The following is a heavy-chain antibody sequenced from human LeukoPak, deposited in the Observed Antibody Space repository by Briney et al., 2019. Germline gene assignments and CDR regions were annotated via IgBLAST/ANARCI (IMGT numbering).Heavy chain of an antibody. Sequence: PSETLSLTCTVSGGSISSSSYYWGWIRQPPGKGLEWIGSVYYSGSTYYDPSLKSRVTISVDTSKNQFSLKLSSVTAADTAVYYCARLTIYASGEDSWGQGTLVTVSS. CDR1: GGSISSSSYY. D-gene: IGHD2/OR15-2a*01. V-gene: IGHV4-39*01. CDR3: ARLTIYASGEDS. J-gene: IGHJ4*02. CDR2: VYYSGST.